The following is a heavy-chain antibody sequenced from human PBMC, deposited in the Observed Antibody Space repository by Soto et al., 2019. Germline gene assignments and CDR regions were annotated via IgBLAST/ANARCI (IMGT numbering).Heavy chain of an antibody. CDR3: ARGGVSTRTFAY. CDR1: GYNFAGYW. J-gene: IGHJ4*02. Sequence: GESLKISCKGSGYNFAGYWIAWVRQMPGKGLELMGLIYPSDSDTRYRPSFQGQVTISADKSISSAYLQWSSLRASDTAMYYCARGGVSTRTFAYGSQGTPVTVSS. D-gene: IGHD3-3*01. V-gene: IGHV5-51*01. CDR2: IYPSDSDT.